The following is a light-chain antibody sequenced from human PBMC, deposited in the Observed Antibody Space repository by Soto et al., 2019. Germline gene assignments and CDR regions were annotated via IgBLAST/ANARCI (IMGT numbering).Light chain of an antibody. CDR1: QSISNY. V-gene: IGKV1-39*01. Sequence: DIQMTQSPSSLSASVGDRVTITCRASQSISNYLNWYQQKPGKAPKLLIYDASSLQSGVPSRFSGSGSGTDFTLTISSLQPEDFATYYCQQSHTIPLTFGGGTKVEIK. CDR2: DAS. CDR3: QQSHTIPLT. J-gene: IGKJ4*01.